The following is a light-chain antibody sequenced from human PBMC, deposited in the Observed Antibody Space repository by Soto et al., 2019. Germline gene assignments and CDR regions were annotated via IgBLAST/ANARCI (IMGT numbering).Light chain of an antibody. CDR2: EVT. Sequence: QSALTQPASVSESPGQSITISCTGSNSDIGDYNYVSWYQQVPGKAPKLIIYEVTKRPSGLSNRFSGSKSGNTASLTISGLQAEDEADYYCSSFGGGTTVLFGGGTQLTVL. CDR3: SSFGGGTTVL. V-gene: IGLV2-14*01. CDR1: NSDIGDYNY. J-gene: IGLJ3*02.